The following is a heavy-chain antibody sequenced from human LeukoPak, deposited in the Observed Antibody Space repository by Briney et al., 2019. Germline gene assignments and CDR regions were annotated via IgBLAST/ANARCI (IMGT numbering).Heavy chain of an antibody. V-gene: IGHV3-7*01. D-gene: IGHD3-3*01. Sequence: GGSLRLSCAASGFTSSSYWMSWVRQAPGKGLEWVANIKQDGSEKYYVDSVKGRFTISRDNAKNSLYLQMNSLRAEDTAVYYCARVVTIFGVVIPSFDYWGQGTLVTVSS. J-gene: IGHJ4*02. CDR3: ARVVTIFGVVIPSFDY. CDR2: IKQDGSEK. CDR1: GFTSSSYW.